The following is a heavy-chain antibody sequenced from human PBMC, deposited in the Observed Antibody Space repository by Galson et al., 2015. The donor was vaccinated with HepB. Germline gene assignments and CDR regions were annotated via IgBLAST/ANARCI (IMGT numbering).Heavy chain of an antibody. CDR2: IYNSGST. CDR1: GGSISSYY. D-gene: IGHD6-19*01. V-gene: IGHV4-59*01. J-gene: IGHJ3*02. Sequence: ETLSLTCTVSGGSISSYYWSWIRQPPGKGLEWIGYIYNSGSTNYNPSLQSRVPISVDTAKNQFSLKLRSVTAADTAVYYCTRDMRPFTSGWRAFDIWGQGTMVTVSS. CDR3: TRDMRPFTSGWRAFDI.